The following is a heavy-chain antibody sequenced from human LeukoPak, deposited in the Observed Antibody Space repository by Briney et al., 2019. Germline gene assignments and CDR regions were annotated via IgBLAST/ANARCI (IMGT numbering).Heavy chain of an antibody. D-gene: IGHD3-16*01. CDR3: AKDREYTYVYDAFDI. V-gene: IGHV3-23*01. J-gene: IGHJ3*02. CDR1: GFTFSSYS. CDR2: MSGSGGSR. Sequence: GGSLRLSCAASGFTFSSYSMNWVSQAPGHGLEWLSGMSGSGGSRYYADSVTCRFSISRDDSKNTQHLQMNTLRAEDTAVYYCAKDREYTYVYDAFDIWGQGTLVTVSS.